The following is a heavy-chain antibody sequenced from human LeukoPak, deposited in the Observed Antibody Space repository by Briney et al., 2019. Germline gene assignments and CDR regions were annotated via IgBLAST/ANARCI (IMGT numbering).Heavy chain of an antibody. J-gene: IGHJ4*02. CDR1: GFTFSSYS. CDR2: ISSSSSYI. CDR3: AKGGGSYYVDQSRLDY. D-gene: IGHD1-26*01. Sequence: GGSLRLSCAASGFTFSSYSMNWVRQAPGKGLEWVSSISSSSSYIYYADSVKGRFTISRDNAKNSLYLQMNSLRAEDTAVYYCAKGGGSYYVDQSRLDYWGQGTLVTVSS. V-gene: IGHV3-21*01.